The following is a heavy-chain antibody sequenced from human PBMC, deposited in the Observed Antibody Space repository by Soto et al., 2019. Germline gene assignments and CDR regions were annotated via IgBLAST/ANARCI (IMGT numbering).Heavy chain of an antibody. D-gene: IGHD1-1*01. CDR2: VSGGSGTT. V-gene: IGHV3-23*01. Sequence: EVQLLESGGGLLQPGGSLRLSCTASGFSLSTYGVTWVRQAPGKGLEWVSGVSGGSGTTHYADSVKGRFTITTDNSENTAYLQMNSLRVEDTAVYYCAKWNGYGDHWGQGTLVTVS. CDR3: AKWNGYGDH. J-gene: IGHJ4*02. CDR1: GFSLSTYG.